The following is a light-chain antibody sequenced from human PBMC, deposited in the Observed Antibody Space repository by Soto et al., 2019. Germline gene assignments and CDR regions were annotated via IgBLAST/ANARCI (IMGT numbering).Light chain of an antibody. V-gene: IGLV1-44*01. CDR2: STN. CDR3: AAWDGSLNVVL. Sequence: QSVLTQPPSASGAPGQRGTISCSGSSSQIGNNTLNWYQQLPGSAPQPLLYSTNQRPSGAPGRFSGPQSGTSASLAISGLQSDDEADYYCAAWDGSLNVVLFGGGTKVTVL. J-gene: IGLJ2*01. CDR1: SSQIGNNT.